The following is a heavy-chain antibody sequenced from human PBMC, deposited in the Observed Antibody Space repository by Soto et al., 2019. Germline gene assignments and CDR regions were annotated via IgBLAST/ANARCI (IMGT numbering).Heavy chain of an antibody. CDR3: ARGDGDYYDGNGYLGRH. J-gene: IGHJ4*02. CDR1: GFTFSSND. D-gene: IGHD3-22*01. CDR2: ISASGRSL. V-gene: IGHV3-23*01. Sequence: PGGSLRLSCAASGFTFSSNDMIWVRQAPGKGLEWASSISASGRSLFYADAVKGRLTISRDNAKNTLYLQMNSLRAEDTAVYFCARGDGDYYDGNGYLGRHWGQGTLVTVSS.